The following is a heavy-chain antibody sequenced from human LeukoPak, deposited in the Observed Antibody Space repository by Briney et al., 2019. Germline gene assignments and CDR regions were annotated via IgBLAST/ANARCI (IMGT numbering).Heavy chain of an antibody. CDR2: INHSGST. Sequence: PSETLSLTCAVYGGSFSGYYWSWIRQPPGKGLEWIGEINHSGSTNYNPSLKSRVTISVDTSKNQLSLKLSSVTAADTAVYYCARGPHRVFDYWGQGTLVTVSS. V-gene: IGHV4-34*01. CDR3: ARGPHRVFDY. CDR1: GGSFSGYY. J-gene: IGHJ4*02. D-gene: IGHD6-13*01.